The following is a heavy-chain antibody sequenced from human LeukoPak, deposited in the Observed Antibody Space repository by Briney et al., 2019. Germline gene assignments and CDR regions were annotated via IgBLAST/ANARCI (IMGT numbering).Heavy chain of an antibody. CDR2: INAGNGNT. CDR1: GYTSTSYA. CDR3: ARWATYDILTGYYLGWFDP. V-gene: IGHV1-3*01. Sequence: ASVKVSCKASGYTSTSYAMHWVRQAPGQRLEWMGWINAGNGNTKYSQKFQGRVTITRDTSASTAYMELSGLRSEDTAVYYCARWATYDILTGYYLGWFDPWGQGTLVTVSS. J-gene: IGHJ5*02. D-gene: IGHD3-9*01.